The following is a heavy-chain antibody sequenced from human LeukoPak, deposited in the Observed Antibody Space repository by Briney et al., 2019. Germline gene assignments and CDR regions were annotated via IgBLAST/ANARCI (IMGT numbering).Heavy chain of an antibody. CDR2: INHSGST. V-gene: IGHV4-34*01. Sequence: SETLSLTCAVYGGSFSGYYWSWIRQPPGKGLEWIGEINHSGSTNYNPSLKSRVTISVDTPKNQFSLKLSSVTAADTAVYYCASGYSSSSEFDYWGQGTLVTVSS. D-gene: IGHD6-6*01. J-gene: IGHJ4*02. CDR1: GGSFSGYY. CDR3: ASGYSSSSEFDY.